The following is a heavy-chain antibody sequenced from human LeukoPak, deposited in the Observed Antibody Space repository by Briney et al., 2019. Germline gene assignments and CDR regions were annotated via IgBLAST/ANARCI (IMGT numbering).Heavy chain of an antibody. CDR3: AKPHYYDSSGPNY. J-gene: IGHJ4*02. Sequence: GGSLRLSCEGSAFILGGLWMIGFRKAPGKGLDWVAVISYDGSNKYYADSVKGRFTISRDNSKNTLYLQMNSLRAEDTAVYYCAKPHYYDSSGPNYWGQGTLVTVSS. V-gene: IGHV3-30*18. D-gene: IGHD3-22*01. CDR1: AFILGGLW. CDR2: ISYDGSNK.